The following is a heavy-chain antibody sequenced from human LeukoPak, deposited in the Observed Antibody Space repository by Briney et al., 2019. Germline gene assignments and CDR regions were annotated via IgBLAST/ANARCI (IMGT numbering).Heavy chain of an antibody. CDR2: VSYDESNK. CDR1: GFTFSSYA. CDR3: AKGLLLWFGAYGLDV. Sequence: GGSLRLSCAASGFTFSSYAMHWVRQAPGRGLEWVAVVSYDESNKYYADSVKGRFTTSRDNSKNTLYLQMNSLRPEDTAVYYCAKGLLLWFGAYGLDVWGQGTTVTVSS. V-gene: IGHV3-30*18. D-gene: IGHD3-10*01. J-gene: IGHJ6*02.